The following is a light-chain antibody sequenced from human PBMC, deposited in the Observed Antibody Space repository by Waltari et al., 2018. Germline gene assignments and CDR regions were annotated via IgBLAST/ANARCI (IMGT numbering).Light chain of an antibody. J-gene: IGLJ2*01. CDR1: SSDIGAYYY. CDR3: MSYTTSTTVI. CDR2: AVN. Sequence: QSALTQPASVSGSPGQSITISCTGTSSDIGAYYYVSWYQQCPGKAPERIIYAVNSRPSGFSSRFSGSKSVTTSSLTISGLQFEDGADYYCMSYTTSTTVIFGGGTKLTVL. V-gene: IGLV2-14*03.